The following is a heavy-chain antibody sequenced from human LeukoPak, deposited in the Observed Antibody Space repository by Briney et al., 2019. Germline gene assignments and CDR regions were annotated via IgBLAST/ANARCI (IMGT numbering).Heavy chain of an antibody. V-gene: IGHV3-53*01. J-gene: IGHJ4*02. CDR3: ARTPPYDSSGYYSSGYFDY. CDR1: GFSVNSNY. CDR2: IYSGGST. D-gene: IGHD3-22*01. Sequence: GGSLRLSCAASGFSVNSNYMSWVRQAPGKGLEWVSVIYSGGSTYYADSVKGRFTISRDNSENTLYLRMNSLRAEDTAVYYCARTPPYDSSGYYSSGYFDYWGQGTLVTVSS.